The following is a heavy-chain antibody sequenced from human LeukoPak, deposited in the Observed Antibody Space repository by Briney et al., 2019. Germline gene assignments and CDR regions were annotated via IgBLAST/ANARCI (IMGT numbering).Heavy chain of an antibody. J-gene: IGHJ4*02. V-gene: IGHV3-72*01. D-gene: IGHD1-26*01. CDR3: AREQVGATRLDY. CDR2: TRNKANSYTT. Sequence: GGSLRLSCAASGFTFSDHYMDWVRQAPGKGLEWVGRTRNKANSYTTEYAASVKGRFTISRDDSKNSLYLQMNSLKTEDTAVYYCAREQVGATRLDYWGQGTLDTVSS. CDR1: GFTFSDHY.